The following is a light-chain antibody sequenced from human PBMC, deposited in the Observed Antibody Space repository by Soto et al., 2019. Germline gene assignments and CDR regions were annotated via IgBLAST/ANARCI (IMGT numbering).Light chain of an antibody. J-gene: IGKJ5*01. CDR2: SGS. CDR3: MQALQTPIT. CDR1: QSLLHSNGYNY. V-gene: IGKV2-28*01. Sequence: DIVMTQSPLSLPVTPGEPASISCRSSQSLLHSNGYNYLDWYLQKPGQSPQLLIYSGSNRASGVPDRFSVSGSGSDFTLKISRVEAEDVGLYYCMQALQTPITFGQGTRLEIK.